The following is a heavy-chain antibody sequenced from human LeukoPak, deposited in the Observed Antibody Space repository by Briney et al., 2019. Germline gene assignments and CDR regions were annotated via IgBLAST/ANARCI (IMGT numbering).Heavy chain of an antibody. CDR2: IYSGGST. J-gene: IGHJ4*02. Sequence: PSETLSLTCTFSGTSISSHYWSWIRQPPGKGMEWIGYIYSGGSTNYNPSLQSRVTMSVDTSKNQFSLTLTSVTAADTALYFCATRPGGSTWYGVFDYWSPGTLVTVS. V-gene: IGHV4-59*11. CDR3: ATRPGGSTWYGVFDY. CDR1: GTSISSHY. D-gene: IGHD6-13*01.